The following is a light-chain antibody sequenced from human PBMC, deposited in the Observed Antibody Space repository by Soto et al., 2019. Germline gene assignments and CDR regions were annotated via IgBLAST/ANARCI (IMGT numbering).Light chain of an antibody. Sequence: DIQMTQSPSTLSASVGDRVTITCRASQSISSWLAWYQQKPGKAPKLLIYDASSLASGVPSRFSGSGSGTEFTLTISSLQPDDFATYYCQQYNSDLYTFGQGTKLEIK. J-gene: IGKJ2*01. CDR1: QSISSW. CDR3: QQYNSDLYT. V-gene: IGKV1-5*01. CDR2: DAS.